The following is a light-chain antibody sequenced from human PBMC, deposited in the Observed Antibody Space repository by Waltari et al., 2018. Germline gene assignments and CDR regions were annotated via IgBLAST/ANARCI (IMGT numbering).Light chain of an antibody. Sequence: DIQMTQSPSSLSASVGDRVTITCRASQSISNYLNWYQQKPGKAPKLLIYAASSLQSGVPSRFSGSGSGTDFTLTNSSLQPEDFATYYCQQSYSTLVWTFGQGTKVEIK. CDR2: AAS. CDR3: QQSYSTLVWT. V-gene: IGKV1-39*01. J-gene: IGKJ1*01. CDR1: QSISNY.